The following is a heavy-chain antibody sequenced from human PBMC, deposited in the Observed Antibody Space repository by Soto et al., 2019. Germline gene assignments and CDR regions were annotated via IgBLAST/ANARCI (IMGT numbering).Heavy chain of an antibody. Sequence: GGSLRLSCAASGFTFSSYSMNWVRQAPGKGLEWVSSISSSSSYIYYADSVKGRFTISRDNAKNSLYLQMNSLRAEDTAVYYCARARWELPGHWYYFDYWGQGTLVTVSS. CDR2: ISSSSSYI. CDR1: GFTFSSYS. J-gene: IGHJ4*02. D-gene: IGHD1-26*01. CDR3: ARARWELPGHWYYFDY. V-gene: IGHV3-21*01.